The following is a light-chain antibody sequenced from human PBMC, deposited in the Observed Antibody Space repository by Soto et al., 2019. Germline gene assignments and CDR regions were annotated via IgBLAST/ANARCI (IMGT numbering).Light chain of an antibody. J-gene: IGLJ2*01. Sequence: QPVLTQPPSASETPGQRVTISCSGSSSSIGSSAVNWYQHIPGTAPKLLIYSSNQRPSGVPDRFSGSKSGTSASLTIRGLHSEDEADDYCAAWDGSLSVGIFGGGTKVTVL. CDR1: SSSIGSSA. CDR2: SSN. CDR3: AAWDGSLSVGI. V-gene: IGLV1-44*01.